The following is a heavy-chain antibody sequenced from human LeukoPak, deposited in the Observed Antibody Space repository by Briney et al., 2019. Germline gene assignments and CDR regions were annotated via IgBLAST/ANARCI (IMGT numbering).Heavy chain of an antibody. CDR3: AKAPVTTCRGAFCYPFDY. CDR2: IGDTGNT. V-gene: IGHV3-23*01. Sequence: PGGSLRLSCAASGFTLSSYAMSWVRQAPGKGLELVSAIGDTGNTYHADSVKGRFTISRDSSKNTLFLQMNRLRPEDAAVYYCAKAPVTTCRGAFCYPFDYWGLGTLVTVSS. D-gene: IGHD2-15*01. CDR1: GFTLSSYA. J-gene: IGHJ4*02.